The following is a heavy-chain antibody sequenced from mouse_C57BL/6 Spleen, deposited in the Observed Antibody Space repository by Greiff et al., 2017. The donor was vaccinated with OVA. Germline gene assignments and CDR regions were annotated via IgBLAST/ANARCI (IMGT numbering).Heavy chain of an antibody. D-gene: IGHD2-1*01. J-gene: IGHJ3*01. CDR1: GYTFTSYD. Sequence: QVQLQQSGPELVKPGASVKLSCKASGYTFTSYDINWVKQRPGQGLEWIGWIYPRDGSTKYNEKFKGNATLTVDTSSSTAYMELHILTSEDAEVSVYASEDYGNAAWFAYWGQGTLVTVSA. CDR3: ASEDYGNAAWFAY. V-gene: IGHV1-85*01. CDR2: IYPRDGST.